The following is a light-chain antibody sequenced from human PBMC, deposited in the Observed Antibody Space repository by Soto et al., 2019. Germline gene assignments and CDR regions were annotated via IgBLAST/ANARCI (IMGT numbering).Light chain of an antibody. J-gene: IGKJ1*01. Sequence: DIVMTQSPATLSLSPGERATLSCRASQSVSSNLAWYQQKTGQAPRLLIYGASTRATGIPARFSGSGSGTEFTLTISSLEAEDFAVYYCQQYNNWPPGFGQGTKVEIK. V-gene: IGKV3-15*01. CDR3: QQYNNWPPG. CDR1: QSVSSN. CDR2: GAS.